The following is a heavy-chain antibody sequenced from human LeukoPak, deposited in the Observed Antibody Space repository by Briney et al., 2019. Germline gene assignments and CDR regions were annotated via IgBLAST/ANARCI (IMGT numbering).Heavy chain of an antibody. D-gene: IGHD6-19*01. J-gene: IGHJ5*02. CDR2: INHSGST. CDR1: GGSFSGYY. CDR3: ARKVLLAVAGTRFDP. V-gene: IGHV4-34*01. Sequence: NSSETLSLTCAVYGGSFSGYYWSWIRQPPGKGLEWIGEINHSGSTNYNPSLKSRVTISVDTSKNQFSLKLSSVTAADTAVYYCARKVLLAVAGTRFDPWGQGTLVTVSS.